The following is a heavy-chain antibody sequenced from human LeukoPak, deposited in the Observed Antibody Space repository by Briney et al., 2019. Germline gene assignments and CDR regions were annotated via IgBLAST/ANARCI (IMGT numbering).Heavy chain of an antibody. Sequence: SETLSLTCAVSGASVRTSPYYWNWIRQPPGKGLEWLGATFYDGTTYYSPSLKSRVTVSADTSTNQVSLRLTSVTAADTAVYYCARSGVVLPTGFDSWGQGALVSVSS. CDR1: GASVRTSPYY. V-gene: IGHV4-39*07. D-gene: IGHD3-9*01. J-gene: IGHJ4*02. CDR3: ARSGVVLPTGFDS. CDR2: TFYDGTT.